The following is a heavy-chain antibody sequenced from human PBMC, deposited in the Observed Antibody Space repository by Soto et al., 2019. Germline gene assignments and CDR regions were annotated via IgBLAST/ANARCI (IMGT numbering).Heavy chain of an antibody. D-gene: IGHD5-18*01. J-gene: IGHJ4*02. CDR1: GFSLSTSGVG. V-gene: IGHV2-5*01. CDR2: IYWNDDK. Sequence: SGPTLVNPTQTLTLTCTFSGFSLSTSGVGVGWIRQPPGKALEWLALIYWNDDKRYSPSLKSRLTITKGTSKNQVVLTMTNMDPVDTATYYCAHRRDTAMAPYFDYWGQGTLVTVSS. CDR3: AHRRDTAMAPYFDY.